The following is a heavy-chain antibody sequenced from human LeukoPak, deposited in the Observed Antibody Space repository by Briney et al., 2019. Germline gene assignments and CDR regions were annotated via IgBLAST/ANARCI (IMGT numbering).Heavy chain of an antibody. V-gene: IGHV3-48*02. J-gene: IGHJ4*02. D-gene: IGHD3-9*01. Sequence: HPGGSLRLSCAASGFTFSSHSMNWVRQAPGRGLEWLSYIDSGSGNIYYRDSVKGRFTISRDNAQDSLYLQMDSLRDEDTAVYYCARTSSGFDYCGQGVLVTVSS. CDR2: IDSGSGNI. CDR1: GFTFSSHS. CDR3: ARTSSGFDY.